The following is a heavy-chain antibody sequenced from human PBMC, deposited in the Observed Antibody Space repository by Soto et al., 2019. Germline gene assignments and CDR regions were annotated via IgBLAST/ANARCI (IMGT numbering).Heavy chain of an antibody. CDR1: GGTFSSYA. Sequence: VASVKVSCKASGGTFSSYAISWVRQAPGQGLEWMGGIIPIFGTANYAQKFQGRVTITADESTSTAYMELSSLRSEDTAVYYCASTLISGYSGYDSPLYYYGMDVWGQGTTVTVSS. V-gene: IGHV1-69*13. CDR3: ASTLISGYSGYDSPLYYYGMDV. CDR2: IIPIFGTA. D-gene: IGHD5-12*01. J-gene: IGHJ6*02.